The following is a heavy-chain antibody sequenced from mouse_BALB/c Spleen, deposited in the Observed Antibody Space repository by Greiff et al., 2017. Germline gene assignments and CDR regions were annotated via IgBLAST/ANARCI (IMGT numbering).Heavy chain of an antibody. V-gene: IGHV2-2*02. CDR3: ARKAYYRYGGYFDV. J-gene: IGHJ1*01. CDR1: GFSLTSYG. Sequence: VQLQQSGPGLVQPSQSLSITCTVSGFSLTSYGVHWVRQSPGKGLEWLGVIWSGGSTDYNAAFISRLSISKDNSKSQVFFKMNSLQANDTAIYYCARKAYYRYGGYFDVGGAGTTVTVAA. CDR2: IWSGGST. D-gene: IGHD2-14*01.